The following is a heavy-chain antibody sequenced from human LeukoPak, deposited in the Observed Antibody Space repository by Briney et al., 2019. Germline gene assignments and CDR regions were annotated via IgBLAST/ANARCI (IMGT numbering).Heavy chain of an antibody. Sequence: GESLKISCKGSGYSFTSYWIAWVRQMPGKGLEWMGIIYPGDSDTRYSPSFQGQVTISADNSITTAYLQWSSLKASDTAMYYCARSAAARRGLSFDYWGQGTLFTISS. CDR3: ARSAAARRGLSFDY. CDR1: GYSFTSYW. D-gene: IGHD6-6*01. J-gene: IGHJ4*02. CDR2: IYPGDSDT. V-gene: IGHV5-51*01.